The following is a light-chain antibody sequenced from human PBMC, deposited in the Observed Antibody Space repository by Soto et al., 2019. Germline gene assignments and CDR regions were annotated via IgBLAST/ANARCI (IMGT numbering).Light chain of an antibody. J-gene: IGKJ4*01. CDR2: DAS. CDR3: QQFNSYPL. V-gene: IGKV1-13*02. CDR1: QGISSA. Sequence: AIQLTQSPSSLSASVGDRVTITCRASQGISSALAWYQQKPGKAPKLLIYDASSLESGVPSRFSGSASGTDFTLAISSLQPEDFATYYCQQFNSYPLFGGGTKVEIK.